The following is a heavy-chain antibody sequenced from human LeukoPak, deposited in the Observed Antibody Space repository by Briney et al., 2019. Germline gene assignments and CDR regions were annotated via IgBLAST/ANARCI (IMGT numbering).Heavy chain of an antibody. D-gene: IGHD3-9*01. Sequence: GGSLRLSCAASGSTFSSHTMNWARQAPGKGLEWISYISNTGSVIYYADSVKGRFTISRDNAKNSLYLQMNSLRAEDTAVYYCARDGHYDILTGYFQDWGQGTLVTVSS. CDR1: GSTFSSHT. CDR2: ISNTGSVI. J-gene: IGHJ1*01. CDR3: ARDGHYDILTGYFQD. V-gene: IGHV3-48*04.